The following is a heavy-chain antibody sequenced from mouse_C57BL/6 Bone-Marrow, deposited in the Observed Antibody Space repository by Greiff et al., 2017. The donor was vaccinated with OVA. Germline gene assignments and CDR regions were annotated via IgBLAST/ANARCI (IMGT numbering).Heavy chain of an antibody. CDR1: GYKFTDYE. D-gene: IGHD2-1*01. V-gene: IGHV1-15*01. Sequence: LVESGAELVRPGASVTLSCKASGYKFTDYEMHWVKQTPVHGLEWIGAIDPETGGTAYNQKFKGKAILTADKSSSTAYMELRSLTSEDSAVDYCTRAENYGNYGVAYWGQGTLVTVSA. CDR2: IDPETGGT. CDR3: TRAENYGNYGVAY. J-gene: IGHJ3*01.